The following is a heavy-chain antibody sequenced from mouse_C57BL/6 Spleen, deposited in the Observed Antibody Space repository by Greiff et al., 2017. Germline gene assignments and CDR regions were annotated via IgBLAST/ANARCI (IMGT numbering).Heavy chain of an antibody. CDR3: AREEGSYYFDY. J-gene: IGHJ2*01. V-gene: IGHV1-82*01. Sequence: VKLMESGPELVKPGASVKISCKASGYAFSSSWMNWVKQRPGKGLEWIGRIYPGDGDTNYNGKFKGKATLTADKSSSTAYMQLSSLTSEDSAVYFCAREEGSYYFDYWGQGTTLTVSS. CDR2: IYPGDGDT. CDR1: GYAFSSSW.